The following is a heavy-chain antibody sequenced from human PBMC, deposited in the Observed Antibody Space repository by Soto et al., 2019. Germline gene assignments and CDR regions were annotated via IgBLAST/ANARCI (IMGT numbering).Heavy chain of an antibody. J-gene: IGHJ6*02. CDR2: IYYSGST. CDR3: ARQGLAYCGGDCSSYYYYGMDV. D-gene: IGHD2-21*02. Sequence: QLQLQESGPGLEKPSETLSLTCTVSGGSTSSSSYYWGWIRQPPGKGLEWIGSIYYSGSTYYNPSLKSRVTISVDTSKNQFSLKLSSVTAADTAVYYCARQGLAYCGGDCSSYYYYGMDVWGQGTTVTVSS. CDR1: GGSTSSSSYY. V-gene: IGHV4-39*01.